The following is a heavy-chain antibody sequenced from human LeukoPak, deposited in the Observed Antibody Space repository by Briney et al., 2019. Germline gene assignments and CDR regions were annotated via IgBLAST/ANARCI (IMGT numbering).Heavy chain of an antibody. V-gene: IGHV3-21*01. Sequence: GGSQRLSCDASGFTFRSYSMNWVRQAPGKGLEGVSSISSSSYIYYADSVKGRFTISRDNAKNSLYLQMNSLRAEGTAVYHCARDGYGDYTTGGAFDIWGQGTMVTVSS. J-gene: IGHJ3*02. CDR3: ARDGYGDYTTGGAFDI. D-gene: IGHD4-17*01. CDR1: GFTFRSYS. CDR2: ISSSSYI.